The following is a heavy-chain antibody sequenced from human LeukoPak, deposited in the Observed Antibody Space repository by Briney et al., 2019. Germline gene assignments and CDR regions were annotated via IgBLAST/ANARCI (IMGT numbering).Heavy chain of an antibody. CDR3: AKDVVAGYCSSTSCPLHYYYMDV. CDR1: GFTFSSYG. D-gene: IGHD2-2*03. J-gene: IGHJ6*03. Sequence: GGSLKLSCAASGFTFSSYGMHWVRQAPGKGLEWVAFIRYDGSNKYYADSVKGRFTISRDNPKNTLYLQMNSLRAEDTAVYYCAKDVVAGYCSSTSCPLHYYYMDVWGKGTTVTVSS. V-gene: IGHV3-30*02. CDR2: IRYDGSNK.